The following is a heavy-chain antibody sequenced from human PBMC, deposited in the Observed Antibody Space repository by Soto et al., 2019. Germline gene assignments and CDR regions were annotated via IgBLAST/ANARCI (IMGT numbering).Heavy chain of an antibody. D-gene: IGHD6-6*01. Sequence: GASVKVSCKASGYTFTGYYMHWVRQAPGQGLEWMGWINPNSGGTNYAQKFQGRVTMTRDTSISTAYMELSRLRSEDTAVYYCARSAHIAARLNKGVCWFDPWGQGTLVTVSS. CDR2: INPNSGGT. CDR3: ARSAHIAARLNKGVCWFDP. CDR1: GYTFTGYY. V-gene: IGHV1-2*02. J-gene: IGHJ5*02.